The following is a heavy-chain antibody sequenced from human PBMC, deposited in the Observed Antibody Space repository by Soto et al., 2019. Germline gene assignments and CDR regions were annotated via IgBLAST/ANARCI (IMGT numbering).Heavy chain of an antibody. J-gene: IGHJ4*02. CDR2: ISYDGGLQ. CDR3: VSDRGYGHASVPYS. D-gene: IGHD5-18*01. Sequence: QAQLVEAGGCVVQPGRSLRLSCAASGFTFSSYGMHWVRQAPGTVLEWVAVISYDGGLQHYADSVKGRFTISRDNSKNMVLLQMNSLRAEDTAVYYCVSDRGYGHASVPYSWGQGTLVSVSS. V-gene: IGHV3-30*03. CDR1: GFTFSSYG.